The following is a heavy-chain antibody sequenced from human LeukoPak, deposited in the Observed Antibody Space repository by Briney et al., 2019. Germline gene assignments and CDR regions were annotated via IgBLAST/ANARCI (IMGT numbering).Heavy chain of an antibody. D-gene: IGHD5-12*01. CDR1: GFTVSSNY. CDR2: IYSGGST. Sequence: GGSLRLSCAASGFTVSSNYMSWVRQAPGKGLEWVSVIYSGGSTYYADSVKGRFTISRDNSKNTPYLQMNSLRGEDTAVYYCARLYSGYFDYWGQGTLVTVSS. CDR3: ARLYSGYFDY. V-gene: IGHV3-66*01. J-gene: IGHJ4*02.